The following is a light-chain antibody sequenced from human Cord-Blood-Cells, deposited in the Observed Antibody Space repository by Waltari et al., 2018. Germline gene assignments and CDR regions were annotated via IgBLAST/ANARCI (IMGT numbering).Light chain of an antibody. CDR2: GAS. V-gene: IGKV3-15*01. CDR1: QSVSSN. J-gene: IGKJ1*01. Sequence: IVLTPAPASLSLSPGATDALSCRASQSVSSNLAWYQQKPGQAPRLLSYGASTRATGIPARFSGSGSGTEFTLTISSLQSEDFAVYYCQQYNNWPWTFGQGTKVEIK. CDR3: QQYNNWPWT.